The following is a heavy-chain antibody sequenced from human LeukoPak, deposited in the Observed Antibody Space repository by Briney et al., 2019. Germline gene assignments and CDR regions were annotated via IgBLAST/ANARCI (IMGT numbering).Heavy chain of an antibody. CDR3: ARVPPLWFGELLNAEINWFDP. CDR2: MNPNSGNT. CDR1: GYTFTSYD. J-gene: IGHJ5*02. D-gene: IGHD3-10*01. V-gene: IGHV1-8*01. Sequence: ASVKVSRKASGYTFTSYDINWVRQATGQGLEWMGWMNPNSGNTGYAQKFQGRVTMTRNTSISTAYMELSSLRSEDTAVYYCARVPPLWFGELLNAEINWFDPWGQGTLVTVSS.